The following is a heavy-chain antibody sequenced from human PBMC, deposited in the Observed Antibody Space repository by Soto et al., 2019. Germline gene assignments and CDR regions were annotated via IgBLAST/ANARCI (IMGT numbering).Heavy chain of an antibody. CDR2: ITYTGST. CDR1: GGSVSSGHYY. CDR3: ARSGAGSGWL. V-gene: IGHV4-61*01. D-gene: IGHD6-19*01. Sequence: QVQLQESGPGLVRPSETLSLTCTVSGGSVSSGHYYWSWGRQPPGKGLEWIGYITYTGSTNYNPPLKSRVTISVDTSKNQFSLKMNSVTAADTAVYYCARSGAGSGWLGGQGTLVTVSS. J-gene: IGHJ4*02.